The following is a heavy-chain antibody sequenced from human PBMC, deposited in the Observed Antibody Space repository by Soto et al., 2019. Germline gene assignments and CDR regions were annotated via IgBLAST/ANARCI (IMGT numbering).Heavy chain of an antibody. V-gene: IGHV3-33*01. J-gene: IGHJ3*02. D-gene: IGHD3-22*01. Sequence: PGGSLRLSCAASGFTFSIYGMHWVRQAPGKGLEWVAVIWNDGSNKYYADSVKGRFTISRDNSKNTLYLQMNSLRAEDTAVYYCARVFTYYYDSSGYFQRRGAFDIWGQGTMVTVSS. CDR3: ARVFTYYYDSSGYFQRRGAFDI. CDR2: IWNDGSNK. CDR1: GFTFSIYG.